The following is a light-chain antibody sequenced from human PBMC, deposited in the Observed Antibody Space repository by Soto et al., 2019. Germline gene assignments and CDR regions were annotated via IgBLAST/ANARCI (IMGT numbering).Light chain of an antibody. CDR2: GAS. CDR1: QSVSNH. Sequence: EVVMTQSPVTLSVSPGEGATLSCRASQSVSNHLAWYQQKPGQAPRLLIYGASTTAIGTPARFSGSGSGTEFTLTISGLQSEDFAVYYCQQYDMWPYAFGQGTKLEIK. CDR3: QQYDMWPYA. V-gene: IGKV3-15*01. J-gene: IGKJ2*01.